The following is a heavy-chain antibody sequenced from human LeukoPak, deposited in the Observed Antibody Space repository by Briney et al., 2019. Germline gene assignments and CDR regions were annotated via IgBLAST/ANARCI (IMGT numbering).Heavy chain of an antibody. CDR3: VMGRYIGSWYYFNY. Sequence: SQTLSLTCVISGVSVSSNGVTWNWITPTPTRGLEWLGGTYYKSKWTNAYAPSLNSRINIYPETSTNQFSLQTISLTPEDTACYYCVMGRYIGSWYYFNYWGRGTPVTVSA. J-gene: IGHJ4*02. V-gene: IGHV6-1*01. CDR2: TYYKSKWTN. CDR1: GVSVSSNGVT. D-gene: IGHD6-13*01.